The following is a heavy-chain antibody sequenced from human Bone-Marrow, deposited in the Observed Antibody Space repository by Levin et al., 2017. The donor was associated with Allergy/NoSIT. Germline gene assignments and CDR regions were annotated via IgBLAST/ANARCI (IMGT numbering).Heavy chain of an antibody. Sequence: GGSLRLSCAASGFTFSSYSMNWVRQAPGKGLEWVSYISSSSSTIYYADSVKGRFTISRDNAKNSLYLQMNSLRAEDTAVYYCARDPRYCTNGVCYNFDYWGQGTLVTVSS. CDR1: GFTFSSYS. CDR3: ARDPRYCTNGVCYNFDY. D-gene: IGHD2-8*01. J-gene: IGHJ4*02. V-gene: IGHV3-48*01. CDR2: ISSSSSTI.